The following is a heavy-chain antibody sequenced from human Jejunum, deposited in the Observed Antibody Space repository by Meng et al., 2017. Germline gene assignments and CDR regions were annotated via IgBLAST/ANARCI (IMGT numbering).Heavy chain of an antibody. V-gene: IGHV3-49*03. D-gene: IGHD5-12*01. CDR1: GFTFRDYA. Sequence: GGSLRLSCTPSGFTFRDYAISWFRQAPGKGLEWVGIIRNKPHGEAIDYAASVRGRFTMSRDDSKSIAYLQMNNLKTEDTAMYYCTRDSWGYMPPNTFDIWAQGTMAT. CDR3: TRDSWGYMPPNTFDI. J-gene: IGHJ3*02. CDR2: IRNKPHGEAI.